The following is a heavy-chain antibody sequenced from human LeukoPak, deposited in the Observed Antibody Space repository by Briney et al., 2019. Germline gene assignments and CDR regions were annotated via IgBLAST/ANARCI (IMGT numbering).Heavy chain of an antibody. CDR3: ARGSGWDPSGFDY. J-gene: IGHJ4*02. Sequence: SETLSLPFTVSGGSISSYYWSWIRPPPGKGLEWIGCIYYSGSTNYNPSLKSRVTISVDTSKNQFSLKLSSVTAADTAVYYCARGSGWDPSGFDYWGQGTLVTVSS. CDR1: GGSISSYY. V-gene: IGHV4-59*01. D-gene: IGHD6-19*01. CDR2: IYYSGST.